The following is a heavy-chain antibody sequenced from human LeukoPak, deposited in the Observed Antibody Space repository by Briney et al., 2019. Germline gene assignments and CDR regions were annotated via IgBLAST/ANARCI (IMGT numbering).Heavy chain of an antibody. Sequence: ASVKVSCKASGYTFTSYGISWVRQAPGQGLEWMGWISAYNGNTNYAQKLQGRVTMTTDTSASTAYMELRSLRSDDTAVYYYARRTYYDILTGYPDYWGQGTLVTVSS. V-gene: IGHV1-18*04. J-gene: IGHJ4*02. CDR1: GYTFTSYG. CDR3: ARRTYYDILTGYPDY. CDR2: ISAYNGNT. D-gene: IGHD3-9*01.